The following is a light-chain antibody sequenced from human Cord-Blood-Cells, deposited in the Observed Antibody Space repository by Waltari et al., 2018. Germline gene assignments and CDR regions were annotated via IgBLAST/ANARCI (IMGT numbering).Light chain of an antibody. CDR2: DVS. J-gene: IGLJ1*01. CDR3: SSYTSSSTYV. CDR1: SSDVGVYNY. V-gene: IGLV2-14*01. Sequence: QSALTQPASVSGSPGQSITISCTGTSSDVGVYNYVFWYQQHPGKAPKLMIYDVSNRTSGVSHRFSGSKSGNTASLTISGLQAEDEADYYCSSYTSSSTYVFGTGTKVTVL.